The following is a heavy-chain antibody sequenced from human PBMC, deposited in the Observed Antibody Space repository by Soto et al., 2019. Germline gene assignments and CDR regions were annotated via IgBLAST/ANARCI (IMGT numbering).Heavy chain of an antibody. J-gene: IGHJ6*02. D-gene: IGHD4-17*01. Sequence: PGESLKISCEGSGFSFSKYTVGWVRQIPGKGLEWMGIIHPGDSDTRYSPSFQGQVTISADKSISTAYLQWSSLKASDTAMYYCTLSYGDSYYDYTGMDVWGQGTTVTVSS. V-gene: IGHV5-51*01. CDR2: IHPGDSDT. CDR3: TLSYGDSYYDYTGMDV. CDR1: GFSFSKYT.